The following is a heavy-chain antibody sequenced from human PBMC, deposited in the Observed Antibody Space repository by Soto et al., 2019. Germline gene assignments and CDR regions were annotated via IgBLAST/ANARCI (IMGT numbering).Heavy chain of an antibody. D-gene: IGHD6-13*01. CDR1: GLTFSSST. CDR2: IIPGFGSV. V-gene: IGHV1-69*13. CDR3: ARGSAAAGPYYFDY. Sequence: SVKVSCKASGLTFSSSTLTWVRQAPGQGLEWMGGIIPGFGSVDYAQKFQDRVTITADVSTNTAFMELSSLRSEDTAVYYCARGSAAAGPYYFDYWAQGTLVTVSS. J-gene: IGHJ4*02.